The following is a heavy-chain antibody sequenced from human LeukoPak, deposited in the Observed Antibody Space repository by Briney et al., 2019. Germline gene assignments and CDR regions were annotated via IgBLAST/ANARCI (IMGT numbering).Heavy chain of an antibody. CDR3: ARGPRGLSVYYDL. CDR2: IDHSGST. D-gene: IGHD3-3*01. J-gene: IGHJ2*01. V-gene: IGHV4-34*01. CDR1: GGSFSGYY. Sequence: PSETLSLTCAVWGGSFSGYYGRGIRQPPGKGREWIGEIDHSGSTNYNQSLNSRVTISVDTSKNKYSLKLRSVTAADTAVYYCARGPRGLSVYYDLWGRGTLVTVSS.